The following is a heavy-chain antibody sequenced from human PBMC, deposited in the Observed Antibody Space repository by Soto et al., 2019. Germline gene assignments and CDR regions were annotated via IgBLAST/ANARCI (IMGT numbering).Heavy chain of an antibody. CDR2: ISAYNGNT. V-gene: IGHV1-18*01. Sequence: ASVKVSCKASGYTFTSYGISWVRQAPGQGLEWMGWISAYNGNTNYAQKLQGRVTMTTDTSTSTAYMELRSLRSDDTAVYYCAGSSRWGYYYYMDVWGKGTTVTVSS. J-gene: IGHJ6*03. D-gene: IGHD6-13*01. CDR1: GYTFTSYG. CDR3: AGSSRWGYYYYMDV.